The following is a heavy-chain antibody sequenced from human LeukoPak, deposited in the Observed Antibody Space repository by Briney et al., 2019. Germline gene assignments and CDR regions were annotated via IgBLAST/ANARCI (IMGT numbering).Heavy chain of an antibody. Sequence: GGSLRLSCAASGFTFSNAWMSWVRQAPGKGLEWVSAISGSGGSTYYADSVKGRFTISRDNSKNTLYLQMNSLRAEDTAVYYCAKVLGYYYGSGSYYNVGYFQHWGQGTLSPSPQ. D-gene: IGHD3-10*01. CDR1: GFTFSNAW. J-gene: IGHJ1*01. CDR2: ISGSGGST. V-gene: IGHV3-23*01. CDR3: AKVLGYYYGSGSYYNVGYFQH.